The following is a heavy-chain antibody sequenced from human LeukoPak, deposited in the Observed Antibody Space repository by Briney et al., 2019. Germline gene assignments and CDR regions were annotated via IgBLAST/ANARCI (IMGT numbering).Heavy chain of an antibody. Sequence: GGSLRLSCAVSGFPFSVFEMNWVRQALGKGLEWVSNIGSSGTTRYYADSVKGRFSISRDNAKNSLYLQMNSLRVEDTGVYYCALLAVASDFDYWGQGALVTVSS. D-gene: IGHD6-19*01. CDR1: GFPFSVFE. CDR2: IGSSGTTR. V-gene: IGHV3-48*03. J-gene: IGHJ4*02. CDR3: ALLAVASDFDY.